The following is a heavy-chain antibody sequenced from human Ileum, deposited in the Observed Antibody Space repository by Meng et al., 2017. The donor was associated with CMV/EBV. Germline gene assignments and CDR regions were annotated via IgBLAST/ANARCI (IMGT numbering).Heavy chain of an antibody. V-gene: IGHV3-48*04. D-gene: IGHD4-17*01. J-gene: IGHJ4*02. Sequence: ESLKISCAVSGFTFSTYSMNWVRQAPGKGLEWVSYISSSSSTIYYADSVKGRFTISRDNAKSSLYLQMNSLRAEDTAVYYCAKSVDQGDYPYYFEDWGQGTLVTGSS. CDR3: AKSVDQGDYPYYFED. CDR1: GFTFSTYS. CDR2: ISSSSSTI.